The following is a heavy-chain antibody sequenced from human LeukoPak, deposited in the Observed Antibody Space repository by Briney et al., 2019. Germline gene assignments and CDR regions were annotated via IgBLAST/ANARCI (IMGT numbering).Heavy chain of an antibody. J-gene: IGHJ3*02. CDR2: VYASGAT. Sequence: PSETLSLTCTVSGGSINTNNYFWHWIRQPAGKRLEWIVRVYASGATDYNPSLRSRLSMSINTSRNQISLTLSSVTAADTAVYYCARYVDPYDISPHSLDMWGQGTVVTVSS. V-gene: IGHV4-61*02. D-gene: IGHD3-22*01. CDR1: GGSINTNNYF. CDR3: ARYVDPYDISPHSLDM.